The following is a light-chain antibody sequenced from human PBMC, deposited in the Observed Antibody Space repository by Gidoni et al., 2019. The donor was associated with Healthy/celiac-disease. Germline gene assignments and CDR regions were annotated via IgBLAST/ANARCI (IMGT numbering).Light chain of an antibody. V-gene: IGLV1-44*01. CDR2: SNN. J-gene: IGLJ2*01. Sequence: QSVLTQPPSASGTHGQRVTISCSGSGANIGSNTVNCYQQLPGTAPKLIIYSNNQRPSGVPNRFSGSKSGTSASLAVSGLQSEDEADYYCAAWYDSLNCLVVFGGGTKLTVL. CDR1: GANIGSNT. CDR3: AAWYDSLNCLVV.